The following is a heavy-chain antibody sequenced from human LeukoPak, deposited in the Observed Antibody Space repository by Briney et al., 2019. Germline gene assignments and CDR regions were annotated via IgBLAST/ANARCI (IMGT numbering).Heavy chain of an antibody. CDR2: ISSSSSYI. D-gene: IGHD4-23*01. J-gene: IGHJ6*02. V-gene: IGHV3-21*01. CDR3: ARTFGYGGNSGFPKYGMDV. Sequence: GGSLRLPCAASGFTFSSYSMNWVRQAPGKGLEWVSSISSSSSYIYYADSVKGRFTISRDNAKNSLYLQMNSLRAEDTAVYYCARTFGYGGNSGFPKYGMDVWGQGTTVTVSS. CDR1: GFTFSSYS.